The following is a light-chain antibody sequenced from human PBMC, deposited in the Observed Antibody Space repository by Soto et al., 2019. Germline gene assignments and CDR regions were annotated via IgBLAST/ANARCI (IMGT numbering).Light chain of an antibody. CDR1: QIVNSNH. V-gene: IGKV3-20*01. CDR2: GAS. Sequence: EIVLTQSPDTLSLSPGERAILSCRASQIVNSNHLAWYQQKPGQAPRLLIYGASSRPGGIPDKFSGSGSGTDFTFTINRLEPEDFAVYYCQQYGRSPYTFAQGTNLEI. J-gene: IGKJ2*01. CDR3: QQYGRSPYT.